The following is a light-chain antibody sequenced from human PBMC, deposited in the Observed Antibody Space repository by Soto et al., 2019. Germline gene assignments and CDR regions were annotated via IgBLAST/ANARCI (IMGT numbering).Light chain of an antibody. Sequence: IPLTQSPDALSASPRERPTLSCRASQSVSSSLAWYQQKPGQAPRLLMYVASIRATGIPDRFSGSGSGTDFTLTISRLEPEDFAVYYCQQYGRFPPTFGQGTKVDIK. V-gene: IGKV3-20*01. CDR2: VAS. J-gene: IGKJ1*01. CDR1: QSVSSS. CDR3: QQYGRFPPT.